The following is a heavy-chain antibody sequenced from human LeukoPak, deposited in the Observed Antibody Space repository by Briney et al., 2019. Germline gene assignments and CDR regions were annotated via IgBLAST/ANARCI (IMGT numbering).Heavy chain of an antibody. CDR3: ARGIAAAGFYYYYYYMDV. CDR1: GYTFG. V-gene: IGHV1-18*01. J-gene: IGHJ6*03. D-gene: IGHD6-13*01. CDR2: A. Sequence: ASVTVSCKTSGYTFGITWVRQAPGPGLEWMGAKYAQNLQGRVTMTRDTSISTAYMELSRLRSDDTAVYYCARGIAAAGFYYYYYYMDVWGKGTTVTVSS.